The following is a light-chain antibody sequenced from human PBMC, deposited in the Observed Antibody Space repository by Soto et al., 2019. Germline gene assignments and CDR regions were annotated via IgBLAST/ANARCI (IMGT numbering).Light chain of an antibody. V-gene: IGKV3-11*01. CDR1: QSIGSY. J-gene: IGKJ3*01. Sequence: TQSPSTLSASVGDRVTITCWASQSIGSYLAWYQQKPGQAPRLLIYDASNRATGIPARFSGSGSETEFTLTIDSLEPEDSAVYYCQQRNFWPLSFGPGTRVEIK. CDR3: QQRNFWPLS. CDR2: DAS.